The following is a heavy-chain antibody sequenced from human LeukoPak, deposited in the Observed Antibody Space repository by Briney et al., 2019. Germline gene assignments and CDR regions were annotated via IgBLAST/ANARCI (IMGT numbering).Heavy chain of an antibody. CDR3: ARRGKNYYGSGTYY. D-gene: IGHD3-10*01. CDR2: IYPGDSET. J-gene: IGHJ4*02. CDR1: GYXFAEYW. V-gene: IGHV5-51*01. Sequence: GESLKISCDGSGYXFAEYWVCWVRQMPGKGLGYMGIIYPGDSETRYSPSFQGHVTISADKSISTAYLQWSSLKASDTAMYYCARRGKNYYGSGTYYWGQGTLVTVSS.